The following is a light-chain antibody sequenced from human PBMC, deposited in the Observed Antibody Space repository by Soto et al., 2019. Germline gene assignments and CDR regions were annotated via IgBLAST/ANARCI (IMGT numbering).Light chain of an antibody. CDR3: QQYGSSPGLFT. CDR2: AAS. J-gene: IGKJ3*01. Sequence: EIVLTQSPGTLSLSPGESATLSCGASQRVSSGFLAWYQQKPGQAPRLLIYAASSRATGIPDRFSGSGSGTDFTLTISRLEPEDFAVYYCQQYGSSPGLFTFGPGTKVDIK. CDR1: QRVSSGF. V-gene: IGKV3-20*01.